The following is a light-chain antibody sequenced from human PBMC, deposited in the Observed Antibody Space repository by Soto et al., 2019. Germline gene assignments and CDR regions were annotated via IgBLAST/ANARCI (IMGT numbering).Light chain of an antibody. Sequence: IVLTQSPGSLSLSPGERATLSCRASQSVSNDFLAWYQQKPGQAPRLLIYGASTRATDVPDRFSGSGSGADFTLSISRLEPEDFAVYYCQQYGDSPTFGGGTKVDIK. J-gene: IGKJ4*01. CDR3: QQYGDSPT. V-gene: IGKV3-20*01. CDR1: QSVSNDF. CDR2: GAS.